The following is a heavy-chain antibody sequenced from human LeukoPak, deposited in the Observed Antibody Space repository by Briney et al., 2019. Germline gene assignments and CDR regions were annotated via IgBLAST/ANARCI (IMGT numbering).Heavy chain of an antibody. D-gene: IGHD3-10*01. Sequence: SQTLSLTCTVSGDSINSNNYYWSWIRQPAGKGLEWIGRIYSSGRTNYNPSLKSRVTISLDTSRNQFSLRLYSVTAADTAVYYCARGLRGSDLDGYYYYMDVWGKGTTVTISS. CDR3: ARGLRGSDLDGYYYYMDV. V-gene: IGHV4-61*02. CDR1: GDSINSNNYY. CDR2: IYSSGRT. J-gene: IGHJ6*03.